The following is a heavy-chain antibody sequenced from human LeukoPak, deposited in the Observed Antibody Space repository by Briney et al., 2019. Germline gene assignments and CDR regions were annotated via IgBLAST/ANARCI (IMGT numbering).Heavy chain of an antibody. CDR3: ARADLEYCSSTSCYRKGEY. CDR1: GYTFTGYY. V-gene: IGHV1-2*02. D-gene: IGHD2-2*02. CDR2: INPNSGGT. Sequence: ASVKVSCKASGYTFTGYYMHWVRQAPGQGLEWMGWINPNSGGTNYAQKSQGRVTMTRDTSISTAYMELSRLRSDDTAVYYCARADLEYCSSTSCYRKGEYWGQGTLVTVSS. J-gene: IGHJ4*02.